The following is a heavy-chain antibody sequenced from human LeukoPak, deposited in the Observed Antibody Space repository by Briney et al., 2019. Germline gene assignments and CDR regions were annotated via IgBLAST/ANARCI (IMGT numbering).Heavy chain of an antibody. Sequence: GGSLRLSCAASGFTFSSYGMSWVRQAPGKGLEWVSAISGSGGSTYYADSVKGRFTISRDKSKNTLYLQMNSLRAEDTAVYCAKEEWGFGEFPLFMDVWGKGTTVTISS. CDR1: GFTFSSYG. CDR3: AKEEWGFGEFPLFMDV. D-gene: IGHD3-10*01. V-gene: IGHV3-23*01. J-gene: IGHJ6*03. CDR2: ISGSGGST.